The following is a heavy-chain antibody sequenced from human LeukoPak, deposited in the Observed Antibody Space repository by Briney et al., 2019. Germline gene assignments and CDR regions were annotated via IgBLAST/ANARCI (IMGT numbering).Heavy chain of an antibody. CDR2: ISSGSNTI. J-gene: IGHJ4*02. D-gene: IGHD2-2*01. CDR3: ARDLRCRIVVVPAAMVNFDY. V-gene: IGHV3-48*04. CDR1: GFTFSSYS. Sequence: PGGSLRLSCVASGFTFSSYSMNWVRQAPGKGLEWVSYISSGSNTIYYADSVKGRFTISRDNAKNTLYLQMNSLRAEDTAVYYCARDLRCRIVVVPAAMVNFDYWGQGTLVTVSS.